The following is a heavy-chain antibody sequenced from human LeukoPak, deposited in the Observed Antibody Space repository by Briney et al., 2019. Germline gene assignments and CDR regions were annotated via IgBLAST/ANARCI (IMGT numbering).Heavy chain of an antibody. V-gene: IGHV4-61*02. Sequence: PSQTLSLTCTVSGGSISSGSYYWSWIRQPAGKGLEWIGRIYSSGSTNYNPSLKSRVTISLDTSKNQFSLKLSSVTAADTAVYYCARGIVVVAQLGFYFYYMDVWGKGTTVTISS. J-gene: IGHJ6*03. CDR2: IYSSGST. CDR3: ARGIVVVAQLGFYFYYMDV. D-gene: IGHD2-15*01. CDR1: GGSISSGSYY.